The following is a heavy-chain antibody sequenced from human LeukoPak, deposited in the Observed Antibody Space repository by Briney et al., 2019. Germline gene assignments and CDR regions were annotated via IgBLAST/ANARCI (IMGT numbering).Heavy chain of an antibody. CDR2: IYWDDDK. D-gene: IGHD6-19*01. CDR1: GFSLSTTGVG. J-gene: IGHJ4*02. V-gene: IGHV2-5*02. CDR3: AHRRDSRSGWPFDY. Sequence: SGPTLVNPTQNLTLTCTFSGFSLSTTGVGVGWIRQPPGKALEWLALIYWDDDKRFSPSLKSRLTITQDTSRNQVVLTMTNMDPVDTATYYCAHRRDSRSGWPFDYWGQGTLVTVSS.